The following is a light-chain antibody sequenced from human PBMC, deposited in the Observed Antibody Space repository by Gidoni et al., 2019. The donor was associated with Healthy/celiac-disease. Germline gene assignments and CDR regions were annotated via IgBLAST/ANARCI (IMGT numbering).Light chain of an antibody. V-gene: IGKV1-39*01. CDR3: QQSYSTPIT. CDR2: AAS. J-gene: IGKJ5*01. CDR1: QSISSY. Sequence: DIQMTQSPSSLSASVGDRVTITCRASQSISSYLNWYQQKPGKAPKLLIYAASSLQSGVPSMFSGSGSGTDFTLTISSLQPEDFATYYCQQSYSTPITFGQGTRLATK.